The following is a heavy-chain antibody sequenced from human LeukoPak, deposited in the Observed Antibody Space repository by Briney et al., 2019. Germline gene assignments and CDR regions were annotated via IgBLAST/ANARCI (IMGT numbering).Heavy chain of an antibody. CDR1: GYSISSGYY. J-gene: IGHJ4*02. CDR2: IYHGGST. Sequence: RSSETLSLTCAVSGYSISSGYYWGWIRQPPGKGLEWIGSIYHGGSTHYKSSLKSRVTISVDTSKNQFSLKLSSVTAADTAVYYCARHYFRAAAGTYYFDYWGQGTLVTVSS. V-gene: IGHV4-38-2*01. CDR3: ARHYFRAAAGTYYFDY. D-gene: IGHD6-13*01.